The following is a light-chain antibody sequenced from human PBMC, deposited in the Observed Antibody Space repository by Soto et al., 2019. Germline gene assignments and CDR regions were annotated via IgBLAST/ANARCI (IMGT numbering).Light chain of an antibody. CDR3: QQYDGSVWT. Sequence: IVLTQSPGTLSSSPGERATLSCRASQSVPTNNLAWYQQRPGQAPRLLIYGASLRATGIPDRFSGSGSGTDFTLTISRLETEDPAVYYCQQYDGSVWTFGQGTKVEIK. CDR2: GAS. CDR1: QSVPTNN. V-gene: IGKV3-20*01. J-gene: IGKJ1*01.